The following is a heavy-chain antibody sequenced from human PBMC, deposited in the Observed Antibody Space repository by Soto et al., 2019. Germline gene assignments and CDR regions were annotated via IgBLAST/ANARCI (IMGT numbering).Heavy chain of an antibody. V-gene: IGHV3-33*01. CDR2: IWYDGSNK. J-gene: IGHJ4*02. D-gene: IGHD2-8*02. CDR3: SRGPGGVGDYFGY. CDR1: GFTFSSYG. Sequence: QVQLVESGGGVVQPGRSLRLSCAASGFTFSSYGMHWVRQAPGKGLEWVAVIWYDGSNKYYADSVKGRFTISRDNSKNPLDPEMDRLRAEDTAVYYCSRGPGGVGDYFGYWGQGTLVTVSS.